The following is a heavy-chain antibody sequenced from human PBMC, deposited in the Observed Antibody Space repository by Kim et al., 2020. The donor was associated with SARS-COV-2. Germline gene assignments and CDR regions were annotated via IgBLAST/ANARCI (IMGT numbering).Heavy chain of an antibody. CDR2: INPSGGST. CDR3: ARDYGGHWTYGMDV. D-gene: IGHD1-1*01. J-gene: IGHJ6*02. Sequence: ASVKVSCKASGYTFTSYYMHWVRQAPGQGLEWMGIINPSGGSTNYAQKFQGRVTLTRDTSTSTVYMELSSLRFEDTAVYYCARDYGGHWTYGMDVWGQGTTVTVSS. CDR1: GYTFTSYY. V-gene: IGHV1-46*01.